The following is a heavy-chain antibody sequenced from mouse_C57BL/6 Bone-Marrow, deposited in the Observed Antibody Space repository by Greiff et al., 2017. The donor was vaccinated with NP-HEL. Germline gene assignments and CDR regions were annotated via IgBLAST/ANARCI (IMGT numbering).Heavy chain of an antibody. CDR3: ARVYGYLHAMDY. V-gene: IGHV5-16*01. CDR2: INYDGSST. D-gene: IGHD2-2*01. Sequence: EVQLVESEGGLVQPGSFMKLSCTASGFTFSDYYMAWVRQVPEKGLEWVANINYDGSSTYYLDSLKSRFIISRDNAKNILYLQMSSLKSEDTATYYCARVYGYLHAMDYWGQGTSVTVSS. J-gene: IGHJ4*01. CDR1: GFTFSDYY.